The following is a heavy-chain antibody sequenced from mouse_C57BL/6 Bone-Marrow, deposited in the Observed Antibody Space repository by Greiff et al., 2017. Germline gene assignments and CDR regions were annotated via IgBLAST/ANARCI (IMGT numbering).Heavy chain of an antibody. V-gene: IGHV1-4*01. Sequence: VQLQQSGAELARPGASVKMSCKASGYTFTSYTMHWVKQRPGQGLEWIGYINPSSGYTKYNQKFKDKATLTADKSSSPAYMQLSSLTSEDSAVYYCARSKGLLRSYAMDYWGQGTSVTVSS. J-gene: IGHJ4*01. CDR2: INPSSGYT. CDR3: ARSKGLLRSYAMDY. CDR1: GYTFTSYT. D-gene: IGHD1-1*01.